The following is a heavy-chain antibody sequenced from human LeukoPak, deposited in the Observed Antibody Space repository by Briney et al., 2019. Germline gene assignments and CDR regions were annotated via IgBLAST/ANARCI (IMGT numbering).Heavy chain of an antibody. CDR2: ISGSGGTT. V-gene: IGHV3-23*01. D-gene: IGHD4-11*01. CDR3: AKERMTTTSFDY. CDR1: GFTFSTYA. Sequence: GGSLRLSCAASGFTFSTYAMSWVRQAPGKELEWVSDISGSGGTTHYADSVKGRFTISRDNSKNTLYLQMNSLRAEDTAVYYCAKERMTTTSFDYWGQGTLVTVSS. J-gene: IGHJ4*02.